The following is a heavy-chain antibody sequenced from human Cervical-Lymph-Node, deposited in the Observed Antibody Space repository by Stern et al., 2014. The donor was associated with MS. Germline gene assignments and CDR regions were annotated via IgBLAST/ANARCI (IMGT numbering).Heavy chain of an antibody. CDR2: IKEDGSEK. Sequence: EVHLGESGGGLVQPGGSLRLSCAASGFTFSTYWMSWVRQAPGKGLEWVASIKEDGSEKNYVDSVKGRFTISRDNAKNSLYLQMRSLRVEDTAVYYCAPAAGTADLWGQGTLVTVSP. CDR1: GFTFSTYW. V-gene: IGHV3-7*01. D-gene: IGHD6-13*01. J-gene: IGHJ5*02. CDR3: APAAGTADL.